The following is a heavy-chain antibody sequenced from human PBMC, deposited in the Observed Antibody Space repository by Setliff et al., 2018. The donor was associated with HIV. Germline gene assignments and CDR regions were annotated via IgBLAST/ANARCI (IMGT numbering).Heavy chain of an antibody. CDR1: GFSLTTSGVG. J-gene: IGHJ6*02. CDR2: IHWNDAN. V-gene: IGHV2-5*01. CDR3: VHRVVWGGLDV. D-gene: IGHD2-8*02. Sequence: GSGPTLVNPTQTLMLTCTFSGFSLTTSGVGVGWIRQPPGKALEWLAVIHWNDANHYSPSLKTRLSITKDTSKNQMVLTMTNMDPVDTATYYCVHRVVWGGLDVWGQGTTVTVS.